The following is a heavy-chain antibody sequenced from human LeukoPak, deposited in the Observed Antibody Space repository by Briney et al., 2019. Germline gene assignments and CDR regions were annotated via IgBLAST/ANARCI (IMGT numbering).Heavy chain of an antibody. CDR3: ARAVRYFDWLYFDY. J-gene: IGHJ4*02. Sequence: GSLRLSCAASGFTFSSFWMSWVRQAPGKGVEWVANIKQDGSEKYYVDSVKGRFTISRDNAKNSLYLQMNSLRAEDTAVYYCARAVRYFDWLYFDYWGQGTLVTVSS. V-gene: IGHV3-7*03. CDR1: GFTFSSFW. D-gene: IGHD3-9*01. CDR2: IKQDGSEK.